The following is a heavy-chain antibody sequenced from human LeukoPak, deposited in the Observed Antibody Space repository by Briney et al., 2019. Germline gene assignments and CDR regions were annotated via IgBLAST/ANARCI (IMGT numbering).Heavy chain of an antibody. CDR3: ARDHTTMID. V-gene: IGHV4-59*01. Sequence: PSETLSLTCTVSGGSISTYYWSWIRQPPGKGLEWIGYISHSGSTNYNPSLKRRVTISLDTSKNQFSLKLSSVTAADTAVYYCARDHTTMIDWGQGTLVTVSS. D-gene: IGHD5-18*01. CDR1: GGSISTYY. CDR2: ISHSGST. J-gene: IGHJ4*02.